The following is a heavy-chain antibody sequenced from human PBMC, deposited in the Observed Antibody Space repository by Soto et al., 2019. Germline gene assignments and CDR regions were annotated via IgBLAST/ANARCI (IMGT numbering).Heavy chain of an antibody. J-gene: IGHJ4*02. D-gene: IGHD6-19*01. CDR3: AAVAGTYPSFDY. CDR2: IWYDGSTK. V-gene: IGHV3-33*01. Sequence: QVQLVESGGGVVQPGRSLRLSCAASGFTFSTYGMHWVRQAPGQGLEWVAVIWYDGSTKYYAASVKGRFNIPRDKSMNTLSLQMNSLRAEDTAVYYCAAVAGTYPSFDYWGQGTLVTVAS. CDR1: GFTFSTYG.